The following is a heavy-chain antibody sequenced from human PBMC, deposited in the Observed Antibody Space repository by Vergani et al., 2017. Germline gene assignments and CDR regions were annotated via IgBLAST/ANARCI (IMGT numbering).Heavy chain of an antibody. CDR3: ARAVRNWFDP. CDR1: GGSISSYY. V-gene: IGHV4-59*01. J-gene: IGHJ5*02. Sequence: QVQLQESGPGLVKPSETLSLTCTVSGGSISSYYWSWIRQPPGKGLEWIGYIYYSGSTNYNPSLKSRVTISVDTSKNQFSLKLSSVTAADTAVYYCARAVRNWFDPWGQGTLVTVSS. CDR2: IYYSGST.